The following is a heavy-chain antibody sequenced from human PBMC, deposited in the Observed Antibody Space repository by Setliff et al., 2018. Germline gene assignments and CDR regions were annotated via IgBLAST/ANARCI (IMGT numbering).Heavy chain of an antibody. V-gene: IGHV3-7*01. CDR2: INQYGSEK. D-gene: IGHD6-19*01. CDR1: GFTFSTYW. CDR3: ATSDWYAAFDH. J-gene: IGHJ4*02. Sequence: PGGSLRLSCAASGFTFSTYWMSWVRQAPGKGLEWVANINQYGSEKHYVGSVKGRFTISRDNARNSVYLQMNSLRAEDAAVYYCATSDWYAAFDHWGQGTLVTVSS.